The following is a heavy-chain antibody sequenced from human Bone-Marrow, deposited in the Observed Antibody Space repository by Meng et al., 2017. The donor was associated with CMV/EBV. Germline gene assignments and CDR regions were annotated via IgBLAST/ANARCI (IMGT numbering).Heavy chain of an antibody. CDR2: IYTSGST. CDR1: GGSISSYY. D-gene: IGHD3-9*01. CDR3: ARGSGYFDWLADWFDP. V-gene: IGHV4-4*07. J-gene: IGHJ5*02. Sequence: QVQLQGSGPGRVKPSESLSRTCTVSGGSISSYYWSWIRQPAGKGLEWIGRIYTSGSTNYNPSLKSRVTMSVDTSKNQFSLKLSSVTAADTAVYYCARGSGYFDWLADWFDPWGQGTLVTVSS.